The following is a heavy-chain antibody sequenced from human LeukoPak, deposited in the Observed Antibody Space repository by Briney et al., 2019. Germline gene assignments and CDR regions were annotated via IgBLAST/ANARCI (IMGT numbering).Heavy chain of an antibody. CDR2: ISGSGHDI. CDR1: GFTFSDSY. CDR3: ATVGYIETTTLLLDAFDM. J-gene: IGHJ3*02. D-gene: IGHD5-24*01. V-gene: IGHV3-11*04. Sequence: GGSLRLSCAASGFTFSDSYMTWVRQAPGKGVEWVAYISGSGHDINYSDSVKGRFTISRDNAKNSVYLQMNSLRAEDTALYYCATVGYIETTTLLLDAFDMWGQGTMVSVSS.